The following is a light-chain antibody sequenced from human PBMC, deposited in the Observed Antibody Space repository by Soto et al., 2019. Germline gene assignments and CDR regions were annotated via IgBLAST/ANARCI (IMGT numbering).Light chain of an antibody. CDR1: QSINTY. J-gene: IGKJ1*01. V-gene: IGKV1-39*01. CDR2: GAS. CDR3: QESYSPLWGT. Sequence: DIQMTQSPPSLSASVGDRVTITCQTSQSINTYLNWYQQRPGKAPKLLIYGASSLQSGVPLRFSGSGSGTDFTLTISSLEPEDFATYYCQESYSPLWGTCGQGTKVDIK.